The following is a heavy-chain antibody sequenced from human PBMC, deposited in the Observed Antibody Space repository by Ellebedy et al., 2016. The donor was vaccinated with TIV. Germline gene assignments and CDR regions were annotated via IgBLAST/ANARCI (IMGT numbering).Heavy chain of an antibody. J-gene: IGHJ6*02. CDR3: ARYGYFHGLDV. V-gene: IGHV3-7*03. CDR1: GFTLGDYW. D-gene: IGHD4-17*01. Sequence: GESLKISCAASGFTLGDYWMTWVRQAHGKGLEWVGNIKRDGSEKYYVDSVKGRFTFSRDNAENSMYLQMNSLRAEDTAVYYCARYGYFHGLDVWGQGTTVTVSS. CDR2: IKRDGSEK.